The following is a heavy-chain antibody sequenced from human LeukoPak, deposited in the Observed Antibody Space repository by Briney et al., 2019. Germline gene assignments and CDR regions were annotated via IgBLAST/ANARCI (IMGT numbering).Heavy chain of an antibody. J-gene: IGHJ4*02. V-gene: IGHV3-7*01. CDR3: ATQSYGAFDY. CDR2: IKKDGSEK. Sequence: PGGSLRLSCAASGFTFSSHWMSWVRQAPGKGLEWVANIKKDGSEKYYVDAVKGRFTISRDNAKTSLYLQMNSLRVEDTAVYYCATQSYGAFDYWGQGALVTVSS. CDR1: GFTFSSHW. D-gene: IGHD4-17*01.